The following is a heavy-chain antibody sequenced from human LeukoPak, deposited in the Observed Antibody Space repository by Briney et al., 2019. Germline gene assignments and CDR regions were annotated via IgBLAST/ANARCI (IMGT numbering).Heavy chain of an antibody. CDR1: GFTFSSYW. Sequence: QAGGSLRLSCEASGFTFSSYWMSWVRQAPGKGLEWVANIKTDGSEKYYVDSVKGRFTISRDNAKNSLYLQMNGLRAEDTAVYYCARDYTGYFPWGQGTPVIVSS. D-gene: IGHD3-9*01. CDR3: ARDYTGYFP. V-gene: IGHV3-7*03. CDR2: IKTDGSEK. J-gene: IGHJ5*02.